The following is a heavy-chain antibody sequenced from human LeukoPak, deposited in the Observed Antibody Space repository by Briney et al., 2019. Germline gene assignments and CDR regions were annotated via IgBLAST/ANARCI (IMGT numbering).Heavy chain of an antibody. V-gene: IGHV3-43*02. CDR3: AKESGKFDY. CDR1: GLNFGDSA. J-gene: IGHJ4*02. CDR2: ISADGGST. Sequence: HPGGSLRLSCVASGLNFGDSAMHWVRQAPGKCLEWVSLISADGGSTFSADSVKGRFSISRDNSKNSLYLQMDSLRSEDTAMYYCAKESGKFDYWGQGTLVAVSS.